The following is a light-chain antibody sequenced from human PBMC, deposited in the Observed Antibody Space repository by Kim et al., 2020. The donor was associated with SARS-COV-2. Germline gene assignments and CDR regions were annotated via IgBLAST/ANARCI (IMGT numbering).Light chain of an antibody. CDR1: HSVSSY. Sequence: PGERATPSCRARHSVSSYSACYQQKPGQPPRLLICDASNGATGIPARFSGSGSGTDFILTISSLEPEDFAVYYCQQRSNWPLTFGGGTKVDIK. V-gene: IGKV3-11*01. J-gene: IGKJ4*02. CDR2: DAS. CDR3: QQRSNWPLT.